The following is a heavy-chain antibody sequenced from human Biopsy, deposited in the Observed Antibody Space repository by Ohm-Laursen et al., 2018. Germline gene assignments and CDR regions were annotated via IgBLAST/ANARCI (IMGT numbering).Heavy chain of an antibody. CDR1: GFTFSSHA. D-gene: IGHD2-21*01. CDR2: IRDSGDSA. CDR3: TNHYCGGITCPMNF. J-gene: IGHJ4*02. Sequence: SLRLSCSASGFTFSSHAMAWVRQAPGKGLEWVSGIRDSGDSAYYADSVKGRFAISRDNSRNTLYLQMNSLRAEDTAVYFCTNHYCGGITCPMNFWGQGTLVTASS. V-gene: IGHV3-23*01.